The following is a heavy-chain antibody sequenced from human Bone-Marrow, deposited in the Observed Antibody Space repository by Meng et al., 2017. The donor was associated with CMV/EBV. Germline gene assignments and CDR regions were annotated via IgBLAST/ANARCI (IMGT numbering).Heavy chain of an antibody. CDR2: IRYDGSNK. J-gene: IGHJ6*02. CDR1: GFTFSSYG. V-gene: IGHV3-30*02. D-gene: IGHD2-2*02. CDR3: ARDRGCSSTSCYTLNGMDV. Sequence: GESLKISCAASGFTFSSYGMHWVRQAPGKGLEWVAFIRYDGSNKYYADSVKGRFTISRDNSKNTLYLQMNSLRAEDTAVYYCARDRGCSSTSCYTLNGMDVWGQGTTVTVSS.